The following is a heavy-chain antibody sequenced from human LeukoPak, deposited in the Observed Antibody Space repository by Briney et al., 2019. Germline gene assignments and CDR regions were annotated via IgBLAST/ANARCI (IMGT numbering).Heavy chain of an antibody. CDR2: IRYDGSNK. D-gene: IGHD3-16*01. CDR3: AKDGVAYYYYYMDV. CDR1: GFTFSSYD. Sequence: PGGSLRLSCAASGFTFSSYDIHWVRQAPGKGLEWVAFIRYDGSNKYYADSVKGRFTISRDNSKNTLYLQMNSLRAEDTAVYYCAKDGVAYYYYYMDVWGKGTTVTVSS. J-gene: IGHJ6*03. V-gene: IGHV3-30*02.